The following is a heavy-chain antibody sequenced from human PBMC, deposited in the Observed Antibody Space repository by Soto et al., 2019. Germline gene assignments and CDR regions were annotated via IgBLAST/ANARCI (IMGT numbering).Heavy chain of an antibody. CDR1: GDSIRSGNHY. CDR2: IYYSGST. Sequence: PSETLSLTCAVSGDSIRSGNHYWSWIRQPPGKGLEWIGYIYYSGSTYYSPSLKSRVTISVDKSKKQFSLKLNSVTAADTAVYYCARVHILHVYGCMDLCGQGPPVT. CDR3: ARVHILHVYGCMDL. J-gene: IGHJ6*02. V-gene: IGHV4-30-4*01. D-gene: IGHD3-9*01.